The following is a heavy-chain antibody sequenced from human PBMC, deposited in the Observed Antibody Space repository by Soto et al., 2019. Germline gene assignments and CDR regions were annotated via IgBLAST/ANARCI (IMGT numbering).Heavy chain of an antibody. J-gene: IGHJ5*02. D-gene: IGHD3-22*01. CDR1: GFTFDDYA. Sequence: HPGGSLRLSCAASGFTFDDYAMHWVRQAPGKGLEWVSGISWNSGSIGYADSVKGRFTISRDNAKNSLYLQMNSLRAEDTALYYCAKDSGPYYYDSSGFDPWGQGTLVTVSS. CDR2: ISWNSGSI. CDR3: AKDSGPYYYDSSGFDP. V-gene: IGHV3-9*01.